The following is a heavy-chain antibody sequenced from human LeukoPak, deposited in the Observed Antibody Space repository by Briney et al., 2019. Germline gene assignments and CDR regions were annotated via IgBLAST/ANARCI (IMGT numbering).Heavy chain of an antibody. D-gene: IGHD6-13*01. CDR3: AREVGIAAAGSLNYYYYMDV. CDR1: GYTFISYD. V-gene: IGHV1-8*01. CDR2: MNPNSGNT. Sequence: ASVKVSCKASGYTFISYDINWVRQATGQGLEWMGWMNPNSGNTGYAQKFQGRVTMTRNTSINTAYMELSSLRSEDTAVYYCAREVGIAAAGSLNYYYYMDVWGKGTTVTVSS. J-gene: IGHJ6*03.